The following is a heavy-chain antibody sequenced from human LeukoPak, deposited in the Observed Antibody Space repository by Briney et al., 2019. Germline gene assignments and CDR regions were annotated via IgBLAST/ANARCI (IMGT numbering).Heavy chain of an antibody. V-gene: IGHV3-33*01. Sequence: GGSLRLSCAASGFIFSNDATQWVSHDPGKGREWVAFIWFDGSNKHYADSVKGRFTISRDNSEDTLYLQMNSLRAEDTAVYYCVRDPSGSGFAFDSWGQGALVTVSS. J-gene: IGHJ4*02. CDR1: GFIFSNDA. D-gene: IGHD1-1*01. CDR2: IWFDGSNK. CDR3: VRDPSGSGFAFDS.